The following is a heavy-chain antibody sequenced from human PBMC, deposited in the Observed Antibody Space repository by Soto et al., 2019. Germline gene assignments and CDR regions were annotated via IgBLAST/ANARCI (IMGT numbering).Heavy chain of an antibody. Sequence: SVKVTCKASGGTFSSYAISWVRQAPGQGLGWMGGIIPIFGTANYAQKFQGRVTITADESTSTAYMELSSLRSEDTAVYYCARDVSIAAALYDYWGQGTLVTVSS. CDR3: ARDVSIAAALYDY. J-gene: IGHJ4*02. CDR2: IIPIFGTA. D-gene: IGHD6-13*01. CDR1: GGTFSSYA. V-gene: IGHV1-69*13.